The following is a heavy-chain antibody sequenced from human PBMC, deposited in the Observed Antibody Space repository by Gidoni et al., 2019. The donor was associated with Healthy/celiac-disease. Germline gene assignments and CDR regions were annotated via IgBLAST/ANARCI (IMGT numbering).Heavy chain of an antibody. D-gene: IGHD2-21*01. CDR2: IYHSGST. CDR1: GGSISSSNW. Sequence: QVQLQESGPGLVKPSGTLSLTCAVPGGSISSSNWWSWVRQPPGKGLEWIGEIYHSGSTNYTPSLKSRVTISVDKSKNQFSLKLSSVTAADTAVYYCASLGWWARPGDHYWGQGTLVTVSS. CDR3: ASLGWWARPGDHY. J-gene: IGHJ4*02. V-gene: IGHV4-4*02.